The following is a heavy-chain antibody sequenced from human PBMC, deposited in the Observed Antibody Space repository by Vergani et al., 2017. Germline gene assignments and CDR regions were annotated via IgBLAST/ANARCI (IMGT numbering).Heavy chain of an antibody. Sequence: QVQLQESGPGLVKPSETLSLTCTVSGDSVISTDYHWGWIRQPPGKGLEWIGSMDYSGSTSYNPSLESRISISFETPKYPFSLRLTSVTAADTAVYYCASKRGACRAAYCHSYDFWGPGTLVGVSS. CDR1: GDSVISTDYH. CDR2: MDYSGST. CDR3: ASKRGACRAAYCHSYDF. V-gene: IGHV4-39*01. D-gene: IGHD2-15*01. J-gene: IGHJ4*02.